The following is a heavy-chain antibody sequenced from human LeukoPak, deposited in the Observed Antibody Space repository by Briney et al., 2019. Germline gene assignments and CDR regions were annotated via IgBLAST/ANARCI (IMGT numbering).Heavy chain of an antibody. CDR1: GGSFSGYY. J-gene: IGHJ6*03. CDR2: INHSGST. D-gene: IGHD3-10*01. V-gene: IGHV4-34*01. Sequence: PSETLSLTCAVYGGSFSGYYWSWIRQPPGKGLEWIGEINHSGSTNYNPSLKSRVTISVDTSKNQFSLKLSSVTAADTAVYYCARVRYYGSGSYYRSSYMDVWGKGTTVTVSS. CDR3: ARVRYYGSGSYYRSSYMDV.